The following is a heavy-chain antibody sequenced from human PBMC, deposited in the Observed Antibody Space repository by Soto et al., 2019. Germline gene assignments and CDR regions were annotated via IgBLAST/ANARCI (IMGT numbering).Heavy chain of an antibody. CDR2: MNPNSGNT. CDR3: ARSSSYDFWSGYYPGAFDI. Sequence: ASVKVSCKASGYTFTSYDINWVRQATGQGLEWMGWMNPNSGNTGYAQKFQGRVTMTRNTSISTAYMELSSLRSEDTAVYYCARSSSYDFWSGYYPGAFDIWGQGTMVTVS. D-gene: IGHD3-3*01. J-gene: IGHJ3*02. V-gene: IGHV1-8*01. CDR1: GYTFTSYD.